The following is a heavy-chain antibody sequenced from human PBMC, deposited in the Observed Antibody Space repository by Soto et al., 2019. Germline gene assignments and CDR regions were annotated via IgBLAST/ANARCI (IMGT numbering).Heavy chain of an antibody. J-gene: IGHJ4*02. CDR1: GFTFSRHT. CDR2: ISYDGSNK. CDR3: ARDRLRLGELSLLGYFDY. D-gene: IGHD3-16*02. V-gene: IGHV3-30*04. Sequence: QVQLEKSGGGVVQPGRSLRLSCAASGFTFSRHTMHWVRQAPGKGLEWVASISYDGSNKYYADSVKGRFTISRDNSKNTLSVQMDSLRAEDTAVYYCARDRLRLGELSLLGYFDYWGQGTLVTVSS.